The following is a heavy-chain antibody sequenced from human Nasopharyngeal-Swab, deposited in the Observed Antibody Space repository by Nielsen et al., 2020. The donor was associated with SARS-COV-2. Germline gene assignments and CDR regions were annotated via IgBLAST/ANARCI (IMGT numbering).Heavy chain of an antibody. CDR3: ASCIVATAYGPSHYYHYAMDV. Sequence: SVKVSCKASGDTFNNYVFSWVRQAPGQGLEWMGRIIPMLGIANYAQKFQGRVTITADKSTSTAYMELSSLRSEDAAVYYCASCIVATAYGPSHYYHYAMDVWGQGTTVTVSS. V-gene: IGHV1-69*04. CDR2: IIPMLGIA. D-gene: IGHD5-12*01. CDR1: GDTFNNYV. J-gene: IGHJ6*02.